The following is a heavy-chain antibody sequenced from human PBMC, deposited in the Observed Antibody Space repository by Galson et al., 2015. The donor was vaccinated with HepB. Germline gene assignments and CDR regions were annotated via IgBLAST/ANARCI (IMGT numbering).Heavy chain of an antibody. Sequence: SLRLSCAASGFTFSSFGMHWVRQAPGKGLEWVAVISYDGGNKYYADSVKGRFTISRGKSKSTLYLQINSLRAEDTAVYYCAKDRLRAVNFGMDVWGQGTTITVAS. D-gene: IGHD5-12*01. CDR1: GFTFSSFG. CDR3: AKDRLRAVNFGMDV. J-gene: IGHJ6*02. V-gene: IGHV3-30*18. CDR2: ISYDGGNK.